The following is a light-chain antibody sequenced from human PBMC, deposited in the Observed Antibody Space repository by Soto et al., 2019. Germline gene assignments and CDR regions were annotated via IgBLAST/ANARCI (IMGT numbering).Light chain of an antibody. Sequence: DIQMTQSPSSLSASVGDRVTITCRASQGIGNYLAWFQKKPGKAPKSLIYGASTLHSGVPSKFSGSGSGTDFTLTISRLEPEDFAVYYCQQYGSAPFTFGPGTKVDIK. CDR3: QQYGSAPFT. V-gene: IGKV1-16*02. CDR2: GAS. J-gene: IGKJ3*01. CDR1: QGIGNY.